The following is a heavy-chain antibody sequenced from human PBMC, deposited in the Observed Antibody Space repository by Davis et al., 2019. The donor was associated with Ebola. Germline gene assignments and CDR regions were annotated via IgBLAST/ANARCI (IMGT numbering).Heavy chain of an antibody. J-gene: IGHJ6*02. V-gene: IGHV4-39*01. CDR2: IYHSGST. CDR1: GGSISSSSYY. D-gene: IGHD3-22*01. CDR3: ARGLDYYDNSGHNFVGYNFYGMDV. Sequence: MPGGSLRLSCTVSGGSISSSSYYWGWIRQPPGKGLEWIGSIYHSGSTFYNPSLKSRVTISVDTSTNQFSLKLSSVTAADTAVYFCARGLDYYDNSGHNFVGYNFYGMDVWGQGTPVIASS.